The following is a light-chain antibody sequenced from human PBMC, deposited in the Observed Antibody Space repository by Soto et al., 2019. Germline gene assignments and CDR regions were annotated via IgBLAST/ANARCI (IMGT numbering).Light chain of an antibody. Sequence: EILLTQSPGTLSLSPGETATLSCRASQSVTSTYLAWYQQRPGQSPRLIIYGGSTRATGFPDRFSGGGSGTDFTLTISRLEPEXXAVYXXHCQQFDSSRIYSFGQGTKLXI. CDR3: QQFDSSRIYS. V-gene: IGKV3-20*01. CDR2: GGS. CDR1: QSVTSTY. J-gene: IGKJ2*03.